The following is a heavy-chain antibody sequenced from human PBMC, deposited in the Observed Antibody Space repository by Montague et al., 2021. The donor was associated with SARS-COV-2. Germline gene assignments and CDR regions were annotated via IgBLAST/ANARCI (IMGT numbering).Heavy chain of an antibody. D-gene: IGHD2-15*01. V-gene: IGHV4-59*08. J-gene: IGHJ4*02. CDR3: ARHYSATLPAVY. Sequence: SETLSLTCTVSGGSISSFYWSRFRQHSGKGMEWNGYISESGSTNYNPSLTSRVTMSVDTSKNQFSLKVNSVTGADTAVYYCARHYSATLPAVYWGQGTLVTVSS. CDR2: ISESGST. CDR1: GGSISSFY.